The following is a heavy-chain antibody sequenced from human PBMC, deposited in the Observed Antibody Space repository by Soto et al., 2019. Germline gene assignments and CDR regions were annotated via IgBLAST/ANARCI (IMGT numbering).Heavy chain of an antibody. CDR3: AHEILGAQPDWYDP. CDR2: IYWDDDK. Sequence: SGPTLVNPTQTLTLTCTFSGFSLSTSGVGVGWIRQPPGKALEWLALIYWDDDKRYSPSLKSRLTITKGTSKNQVVLTMTNMDPVDTATYYCAHEILGAQPDWYDPWGQGTLVTVSS. CDR1: GFSLSTSGVG. V-gene: IGHV2-5*02. J-gene: IGHJ5*02. D-gene: IGHD3-10*01.